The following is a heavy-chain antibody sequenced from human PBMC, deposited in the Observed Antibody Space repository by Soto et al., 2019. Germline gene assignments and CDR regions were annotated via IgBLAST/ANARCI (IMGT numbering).Heavy chain of an antibody. CDR3: ARRYVYIFDY. J-gene: IGHJ4*02. CDR1: GGSISSYY. D-gene: IGHD1-1*01. V-gene: IGHV4-59*08. Sequence: QVQLQESGPGLVKPSETLSLTCTVSGGSISSYYWSWIRQPPGKGLEWIGYIYYSGSTNYNPSLKSRVTISVDTSKNQFSLKLSSVTAADTAVYYCARRYVYIFDYWGQGTLVTVSS. CDR2: IYYSGST.